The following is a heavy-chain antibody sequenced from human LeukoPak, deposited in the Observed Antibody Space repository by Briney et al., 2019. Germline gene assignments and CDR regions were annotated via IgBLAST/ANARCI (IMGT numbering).Heavy chain of an antibody. Sequence: GGSLRLSCAASGFTFSSYAMSWVRQAPGKGLEWVSAISGSGGSTYYADSVKGRFTISRDNSKNTLYLQMNSLRAEDTAVYYCAKDLNGNYDSSGYPDYWGQGTLVTVSS. V-gene: IGHV3-23*01. CDR1: GFTFSSYA. CDR3: AKDLNGNYDSSGYPDY. D-gene: IGHD3-22*01. J-gene: IGHJ4*02. CDR2: ISGSGGST.